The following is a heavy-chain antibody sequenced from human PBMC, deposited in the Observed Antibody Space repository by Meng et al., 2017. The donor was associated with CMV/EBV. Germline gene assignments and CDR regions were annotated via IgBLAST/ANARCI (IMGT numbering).Heavy chain of an antibody. D-gene: IGHD6-19*01. CDR1: GLTVSSNY. CDR2: IYSGGTT. J-gene: IGHJ3*02. CDR3: ERSSGWYAFDM. V-gene: IGHV3-53*01. Sequence: GGSLRISCAVSGLTVSSNYMSWVRQAPGKGLEWVSVIYSGGTTGYADSVRGRFTISRDKSKNTLYLQMNSLRVEDTAVYYCERSSGWYAFDMWGQGTMVTVSS.